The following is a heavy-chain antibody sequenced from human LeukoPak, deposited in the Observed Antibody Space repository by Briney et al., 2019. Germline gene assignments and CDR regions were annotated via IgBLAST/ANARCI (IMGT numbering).Heavy chain of an antibody. Sequence: ASVKVSCKASGGTFSSYAISWVRQAPGQGLEWMGGIIPIFGTANYAQKFQGRVTITADESTSTAYMELSSLRSEDTAVYYCARGRIVVVKGPQFYYYYGMDVWGQGTTVTVSS. CDR3: ARGRIVVVKGPQFYYYYGMDV. CDR1: GGTFSSYA. D-gene: IGHD3-22*01. CDR2: IIPIFGTA. V-gene: IGHV1-69*13. J-gene: IGHJ6*02.